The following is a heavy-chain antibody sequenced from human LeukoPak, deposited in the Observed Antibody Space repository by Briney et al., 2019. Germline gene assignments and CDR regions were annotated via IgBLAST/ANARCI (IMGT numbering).Heavy chain of an antibody. V-gene: IGHV1-18*01. CDR3: ARDRDGDYVLWVDP. Sequence: ASVKVSCKASGYTFTSYGISWVRQAPGQGLEWMGWISAYNGNTNYAQKLQGRVTMTTDTSTSTAYMELRSLRSDDTAVYYCARDRDGDYVLWVDPWGQGTLVTVSS. J-gene: IGHJ5*02. D-gene: IGHD4-17*01. CDR1: GYTFTSYG. CDR2: ISAYNGNT.